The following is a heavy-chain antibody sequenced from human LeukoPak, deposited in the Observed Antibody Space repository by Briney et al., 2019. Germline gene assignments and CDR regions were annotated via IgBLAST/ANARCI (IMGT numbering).Heavy chain of an antibody. D-gene: IGHD3-22*01. CDR2: IYRGDSDT. Sequence: AGESLKISCKGSGHSFTNYWVGWVRQMPGKGLEWMGIIYRGDSDTRYSPSFQGQVTISADKSINTAYLQWSSLKASDTAMYYRASSTSTMIVVGATAFDIWGQGTMVTVSS. CDR3: ASSTSTMIVVGATAFDI. CDR1: GHSFTNYW. J-gene: IGHJ3*02. V-gene: IGHV5-51*01.